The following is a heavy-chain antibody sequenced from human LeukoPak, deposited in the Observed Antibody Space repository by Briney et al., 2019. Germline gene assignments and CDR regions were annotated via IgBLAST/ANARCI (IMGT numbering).Heavy chain of an antibody. CDR2: ISYDGSNK. V-gene: IGHV3-30*04. J-gene: IGHJ6*03. CDR1: GFTFSSYA. Sequence: GGSLRLSCAASGFTFSSYAMHWVRQAPGKGLEWVAVISYDGSNKYYADSVKGRFTISRDNSKNTLYLQMNSLRAEDTAVYYCASQALRGYYGSGRPQHYMDVWGKGTTVTVSS. D-gene: IGHD3-10*01. CDR3: ASQALRGYYGSGRPQHYMDV.